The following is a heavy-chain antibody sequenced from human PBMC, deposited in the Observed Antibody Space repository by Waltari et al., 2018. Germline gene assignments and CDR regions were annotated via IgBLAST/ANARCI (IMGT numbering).Heavy chain of an antibody. Sequence: EVQLLESGGGLVKPGGSLRLSCAASGFTFSSYAMRWVRQGPGTGLEWVSAISVSGGSTYYADSVKGRFTIFRDNSKNTLYLQMNSLRAEDTAVYYCAKDFGLYSSGFFDYWGQGTLVTVSS. J-gene: IGHJ4*02. CDR1: GFTFSSYA. D-gene: IGHD6-19*01. CDR2: ISVSGGST. V-gene: IGHV3-23*01. CDR3: AKDFGLYSSGFFDY.